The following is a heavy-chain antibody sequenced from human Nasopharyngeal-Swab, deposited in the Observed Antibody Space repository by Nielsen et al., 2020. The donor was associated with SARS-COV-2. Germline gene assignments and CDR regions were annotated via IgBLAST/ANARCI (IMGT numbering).Heavy chain of an antibody. J-gene: IGHJ4*02. V-gene: IGHV3-11*01. D-gene: IGHD3-22*01. CDR2: IGSSGGAT. CDR3: ARVLTGTFYYDSSGYPDY. Sequence: RQAPGKGLGRVSYIGSSGGATYYAHSVKGRFTISRDNAKKSLYLQMNSLRAEDTAVYYCARVLTGTFYYDSSGYPDYWGQGTLVTVSS.